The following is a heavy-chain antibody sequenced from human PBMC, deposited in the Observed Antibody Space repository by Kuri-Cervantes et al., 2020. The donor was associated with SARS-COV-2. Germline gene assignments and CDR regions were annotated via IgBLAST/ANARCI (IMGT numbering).Heavy chain of an antibody. D-gene: IGHD2/OR15-2a*01. CDR3: ARFPPHSTDDP. Sequence: ASVKVSCKASGYIFTASYMHWVRQAPGQGLEWMGWINPNSGGTNYAQKFQGRVTMTRDTSISTAYMELNRLRSDDTAVYYCARFPPHSTDDPWGQGTLVTSPQ. J-gene: IGHJ5*02. CDR1: GYIFTASY. V-gene: IGHV1-2*02. CDR2: INPNSGGT.